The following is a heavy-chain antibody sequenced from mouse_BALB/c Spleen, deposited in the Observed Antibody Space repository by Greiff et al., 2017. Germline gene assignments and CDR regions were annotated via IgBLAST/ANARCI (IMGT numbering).Heavy chain of an antibody. Sequence: DVKLVESGGGLVQPGESLKLSCESTEYEFPSHDMSWVRKTPEKRLELVAAIDSDGGSTYYPDTMERRFIISRDNTKKTLYLQMSSLRSEDTALYYCARSLDGYNAMDYWGQGTSVTVSS. CDR3: ARSLDGYNAMDY. CDR2: IDSDGGST. V-gene: IGHV5-2*01. CDR1: EYEFPSHD. J-gene: IGHJ4*01. D-gene: IGHD2-3*01.